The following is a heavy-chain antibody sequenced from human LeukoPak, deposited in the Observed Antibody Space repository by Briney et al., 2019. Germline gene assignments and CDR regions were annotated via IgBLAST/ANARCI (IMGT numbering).Heavy chain of an antibody. J-gene: IGHJ4*02. CDR3: AISLTWLLLDY. CDR2: IYYSGST. Sequence: SETLSLTCRASGGSISISYYYWRWIRQPPGKGLEWIGSIYYSGSTYYYPSLKSRVTISVDTSKKQFSLKLNSVTAADTAVYYCAISLTWLLLDYWGQGTLVTVSS. D-gene: IGHD2-15*01. CDR1: GGSISISYYY. V-gene: IGHV4-39*07.